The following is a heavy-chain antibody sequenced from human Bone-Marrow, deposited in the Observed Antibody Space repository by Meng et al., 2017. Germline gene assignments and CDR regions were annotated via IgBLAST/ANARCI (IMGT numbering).Heavy chain of an antibody. J-gene: IGHJ2*01. D-gene: IGHD3-10*01. CDR1: GFTFSSYA. Sequence: GESLKISCAASGFTFSSYAMHWVRQAPGKGLEWVAVISYGGSNKYYADSVKGRFTISRDNSKNTLYLQMNSLRAEDTAVYYCARDPMVRGVTTTVSWYFDLWGHGTLVTVSS. CDR3: ARDPMVRGVTTTVSWYFDL. CDR2: ISYGGSNK. V-gene: IGHV3-30*01.